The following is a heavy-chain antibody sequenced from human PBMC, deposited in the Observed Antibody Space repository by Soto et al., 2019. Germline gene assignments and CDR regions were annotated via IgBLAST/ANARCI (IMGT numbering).Heavy chain of an antibody. J-gene: IGHJ6*02. CDR2: ISTDNGNT. D-gene: IGHD3-3*01. CDR3: ARARRITAFGVYSMYYYSIAV. V-gene: IGHV1-18*01. CDR1: GYTFTNSG. Sequence: QVQLVQSGAEVKKPGASVKVSCKASGYTFTNSGITWVRQAPGQGLEWMGWISTDNGNTNYAQHLQGRVSMTTDTSTSTAYSDLRSLIAADTAGYYCARARRITAFGVYSMYYYSIAVWGQGTTVTVSS.